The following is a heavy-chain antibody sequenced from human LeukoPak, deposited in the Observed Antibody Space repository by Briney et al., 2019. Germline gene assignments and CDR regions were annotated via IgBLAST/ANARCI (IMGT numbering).Heavy chain of an antibody. Sequence: SETLSLTCAVSGYSISSGYYWGWLRQPPGKGLEGIGSIYHSGSTYYNPSLKSRVSISVDTSKNQFSLKLSSVTAADTAVYYCARQSGSYYGHAFDIWGQGTMVTVSS. CDR2: IYHSGST. J-gene: IGHJ3*02. D-gene: IGHD1-26*01. V-gene: IGHV4-38-2*01. CDR3: ARQSGSYYGHAFDI. CDR1: GYSISSGYY.